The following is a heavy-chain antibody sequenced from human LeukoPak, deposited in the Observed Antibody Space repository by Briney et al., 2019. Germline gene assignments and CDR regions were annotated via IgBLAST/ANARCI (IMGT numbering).Heavy chain of an antibody. V-gene: IGHV3-30*02. Sequence: PGGSLRLSCATSGFTFSNYGMHWVRQAPGKGLEWVAFLRYDGNNNYADSVKGRFTISRDNSKNTLSLQMSSLRAEDTALYYCAKDSSKWSLDSWGRGTLVTVSS. D-gene: IGHD6-13*01. CDR3: AKDSSKWSLDS. J-gene: IGHJ4*02. CDR1: GFTFSNYG. CDR2: LRYDGNN.